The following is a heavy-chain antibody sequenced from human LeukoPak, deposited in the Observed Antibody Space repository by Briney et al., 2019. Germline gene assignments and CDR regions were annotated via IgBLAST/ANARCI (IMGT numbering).Heavy chain of an antibody. V-gene: IGHV4-59*01. J-gene: IGHJ4*02. Sequence: SETLSLTCTVSGGSISSYYWSWIRQPPGKGLDWIGYIYYSGSTNYNPSLKSRVTISVDTSKNQFSMKLSSVTAADTAVYYCARDGSGYYFDYWGQGTLVTVSS. CDR1: GGSISSYY. CDR3: ARDGSGYYFDY. D-gene: IGHD3-22*01. CDR2: IYYSGST.